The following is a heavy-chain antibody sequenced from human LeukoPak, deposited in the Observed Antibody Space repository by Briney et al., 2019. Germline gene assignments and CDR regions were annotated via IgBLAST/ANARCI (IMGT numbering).Heavy chain of an antibody. CDR2: IDPNNGDT. D-gene: IGHD4-11*01. CDR1: GYTFTGHF. V-gene: IGHV1-2*02. J-gene: IGHJ1*01. CDR3: AREYSASEH. Sequence: ASVKVSCRASGYTFTGHFLHWVRQAPGQGLEWMAWIDPNNGDTHYAQNFQGRITVTRDTSISIVYMELSRLTSDDTAVYYCAREYSASEHWGQGTLVTVSS.